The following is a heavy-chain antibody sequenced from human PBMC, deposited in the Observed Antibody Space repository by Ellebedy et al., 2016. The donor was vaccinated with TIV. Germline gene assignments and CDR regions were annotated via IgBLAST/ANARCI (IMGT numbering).Heavy chain of an antibody. CDR2: IKQDGSEK. J-gene: IGHJ1*01. V-gene: IGHV3-7*01. D-gene: IGHD6-13*01. CDR1: GFTFSSYW. Sequence: GESLKISXAASGFTFSSYWMTWVRQAPGKGLEWVANIKQDGSEKNYVDSVKGRFTVSRDNAKNSLYLQMSSLRAEDTAVYYCARFDTSSIWLTVAPAEYFQHWGQGTLVTVSS. CDR3: ARFDTSSIWLTVAPAEYFQH.